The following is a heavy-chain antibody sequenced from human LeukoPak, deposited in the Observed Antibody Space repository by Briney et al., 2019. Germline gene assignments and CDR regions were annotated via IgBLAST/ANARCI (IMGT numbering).Heavy chain of an antibody. CDR1: GGSISSYY. J-gene: IGHJ4*02. V-gene: IGHV4-59*01. D-gene: IGHD6-13*01. CDR3: ANGGAGSWFDY. CDR2: IYYSGST. Sequence: PSETLSLTCTVSGGSISSYYWSWIRQPPGKGLEWIGYIYYSGSTNYSPSLKSRVTISVDTSKNQFSLKLSSVTAADTAVYYCANGGAGSWFDYWGQGTLVTVSS.